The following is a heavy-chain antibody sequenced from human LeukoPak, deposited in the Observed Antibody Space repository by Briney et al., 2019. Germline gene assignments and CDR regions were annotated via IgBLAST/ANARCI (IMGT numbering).Heavy chain of an antibody. CDR2: IRGDGRAT. V-gene: IGHV3-74*03. CDR1: GFTFTDYW. J-gene: IGHJ4*02. D-gene: IGHD3-10*01. Sequence: GGSLRLSCAASGFTFTDYWMHWVRQAPGKELVWVARIRGDGRATTYADSVKGRFTISRDNAKNSLYLHMNSLRVEDTAVYYCARGPPYGSRSDYFDYWGQGTLVTVSS. CDR3: ARGPPYGSRSDYFDY.